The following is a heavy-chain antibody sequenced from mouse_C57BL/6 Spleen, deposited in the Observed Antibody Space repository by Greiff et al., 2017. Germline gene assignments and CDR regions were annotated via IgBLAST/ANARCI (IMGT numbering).Heavy chain of an antibody. CDR2: IDPSDSET. J-gene: IGHJ2*01. CDR3: AREAYGNYGYFDY. V-gene: IGHV1-52*01. CDR1: GYTFTSYW. D-gene: IGHD2-10*02. Sequence: QVQLKQPGAELVRPGSSVKLSCKASGYTFTSYWMHWVKQRPIQGLEWIGNIDPSDSETHYNQKFKDKATLTVDKSSSTAYMQLSSLTSEDSAVYYCAREAYGNYGYFDYWGQGTTLTVSS.